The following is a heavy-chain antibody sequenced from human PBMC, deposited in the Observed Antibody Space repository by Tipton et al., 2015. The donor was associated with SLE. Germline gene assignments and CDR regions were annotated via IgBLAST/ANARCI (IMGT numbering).Heavy chain of an antibody. Sequence: TLSLTCTVSGGSISSYYWSWIRQPPGKGLGWIGYIYYSGSTNYNPSLKSRVTISVDTSKNQFSLKLSSVTAADTAVYYCARGIRIVGATHDAFDIWGQGTMVTVSS. D-gene: IGHD1-26*01. CDR2: IYYSGST. CDR3: ARGIRIVGATHDAFDI. CDR1: GGSISSYY. V-gene: IGHV4-59*08. J-gene: IGHJ3*02.